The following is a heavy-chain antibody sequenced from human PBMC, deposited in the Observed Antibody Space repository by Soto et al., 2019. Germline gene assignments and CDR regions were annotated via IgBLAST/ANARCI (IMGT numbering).Heavy chain of an antibody. CDR1: GFTFSSYA. Sequence: EVQLLESGGGSVQPGGSLRLSCAASGFTFSSYAMSWVRQAPGKGLEWVSAISGSGGSTYYADSVKGRFTISRDNSKNTLYLQMNSLRDGDTAVYYCAKVSDYGDYGPFDYWGQGTLVTVSS. CDR3: AKVSDYGDYGPFDY. V-gene: IGHV3-23*01. D-gene: IGHD4-17*01. CDR2: ISGSGGST. J-gene: IGHJ4*02.